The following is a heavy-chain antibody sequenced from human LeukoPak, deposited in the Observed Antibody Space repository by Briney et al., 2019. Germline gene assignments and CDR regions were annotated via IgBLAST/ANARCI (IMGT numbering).Heavy chain of an antibody. J-gene: IGHJ4*02. Sequence: GGSLRLSCAASGFTFSNYWMSWVRQAPGKGLEWVANIKQDGSEKYYVNSVKGRFTISRDNAKNSLYLQMNSLKAEDTAVYYCTRSHSSGYAPVDYWGQGTLVTVSS. CDR1: GFTFSNYW. D-gene: IGHD3-22*01. V-gene: IGHV3-7*03. CDR3: TRSHSSGYAPVDY. CDR2: IKQDGSEK.